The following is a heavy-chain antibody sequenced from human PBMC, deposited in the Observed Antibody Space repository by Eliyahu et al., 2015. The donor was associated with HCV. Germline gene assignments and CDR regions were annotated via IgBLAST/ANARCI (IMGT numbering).Heavy chain of an antibody. V-gene: IGHV3-21*06. Sequence: EVQLVESGGGLVKPGRSLRXXXXAXGFSXXAYTFNWVRQAPGKGLEWVASISSSNLYIYYGDSFKGRFTISRDNAQNSLYLQMNSLRVEDTAVYYCTREKYSSSWFDYSLHGMDVWGPGTTVTVSS. CDR3: TREKYSSSWFDYSLHGMDV. CDR1: GFSXXAYT. CDR2: ISSSNLYI. D-gene: IGHD2-2*01. J-gene: IGHJ6*01.